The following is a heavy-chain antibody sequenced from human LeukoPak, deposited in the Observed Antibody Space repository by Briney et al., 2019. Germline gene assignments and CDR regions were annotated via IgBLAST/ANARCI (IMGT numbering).Heavy chain of an antibody. D-gene: IGHD4-11*01. Sequence: KPSETLSLTCTVSGGSISGYYWSWIRQPPGKGLEWIGNIYYSGSTNYNPSLKSRVTISVDTSKNQFSLKLSSVTAADTAVYYCANYHDYSNFQVAYYLDYWAERPLLTVSS. CDR3: ANYHDYSNFQVAYYLDY. CDR2: IYYSGST. CDR1: GGSISGYY. J-gene: IGHJ4*02. V-gene: IGHV4-59*12.